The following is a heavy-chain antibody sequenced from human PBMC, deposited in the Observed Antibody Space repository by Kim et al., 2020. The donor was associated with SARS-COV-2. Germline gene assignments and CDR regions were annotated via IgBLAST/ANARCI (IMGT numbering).Heavy chain of an antibody. D-gene: IGHD2-2*01. Sequence: SETLSLTCTVSGGSISSSSYYWGWIRQPPGKGLEWIGSIYYSGTTYYNPSLKSRVNISVDTSKNQFYLKLSSVTAVDTAVYYCARHSRIVVVPAAILAWGQGTLVTVAT. V-gene: IGHV4-39*01. CDR2: IYYSGTT. CDR3: ARHSRIVVVPAAILA. J-gene: IGHJ4*02. CDR1: GGSISSSSYY.